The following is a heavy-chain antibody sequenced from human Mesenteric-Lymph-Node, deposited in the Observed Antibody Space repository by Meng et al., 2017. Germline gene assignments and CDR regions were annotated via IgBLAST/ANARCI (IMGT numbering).Heavy chain of an antibody. CDR1: GFTLSSYA. CDR3: AKSLPGITMIVVVSAFDI. CDR2: ISYDGSNK. V-gene: IGHV3-30*07. Sequence: GESLKISCAASGFTLSSYAMHWVRQAPGKGLEWVAVISYDGSNKYYADSVKGRFTISRDNSKNTLYLQMNSLRAEDTAVYYCAKSLPGITMIVVVSAFDIWGQGTMVTVSS. J-gene: IGHJ3*02. D-gene: IGHD3-22*01.